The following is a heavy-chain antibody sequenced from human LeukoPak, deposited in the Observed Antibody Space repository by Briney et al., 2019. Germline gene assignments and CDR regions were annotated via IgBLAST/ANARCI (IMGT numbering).Heavy chain of an antibody. CDR1: GGSISSGSYY. CDR2: IYTSGST. CDR3: ARVRQHLPYYYYGMDV. J-gene: IGHJ6*02. D-gene: IGHD6-13*01. Sequence: SETLSLTCTVSGGSISSGSYYWSGIRQPAEKGLEWIGRIYTSGSTNYNPSLKSRVTISVDTSKNQFSLKLSSVTAADTAVYYCARVRQHLPYYYYGMDVWGQGTTVTVSS. V-gene: IGHV4-61*02.